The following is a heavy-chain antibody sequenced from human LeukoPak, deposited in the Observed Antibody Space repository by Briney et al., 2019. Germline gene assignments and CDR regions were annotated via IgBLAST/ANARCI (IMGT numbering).Heavy chain of an antibody. D-gene: IGHD3-3*01. V-gene: IGHV1-46*01. CDR3: AREGRITIFGVVITADYYYYYGMDV. CDR2: INPSGGST. J-gene: IGHJ6*02. Sequence: ASVKVSCKASGYTFTSYYMHWVRQAPGQGLEWMGIINPSGGSTSYAQKFQGRVTMTRDTSTSTVCMELSSLRSEDTAVYYCAREGRITIFGVVITADYYYYYGMDVWGQGTTVTVSS. CDR1: GYTFTSYY.